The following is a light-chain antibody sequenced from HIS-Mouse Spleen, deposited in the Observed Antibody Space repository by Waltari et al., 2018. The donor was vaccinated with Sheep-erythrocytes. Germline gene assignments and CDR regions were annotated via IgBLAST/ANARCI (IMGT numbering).Light chain of an antibody. V-gene: IGKV1-6*01. CDR2: SAC. CDR3: LQEYNYPWT. CDR1: QGISND. J-gene: IGKJ1*01. Sequence: AIYMTQHPSSLSVSVGDRVTITCRASQGISNDLGWYQQKPGQAPKLLIYSACSLQSGVPSRFSGSGSGTDFTLSISSLQPKDFATYGCLQEYNYPWTFNQGTKVEIK.